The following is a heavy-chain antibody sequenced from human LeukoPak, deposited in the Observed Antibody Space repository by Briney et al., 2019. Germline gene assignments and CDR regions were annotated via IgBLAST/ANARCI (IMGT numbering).Heavy chain of an antibody. V-gene: IGHV4-59*08. CDR3: ARAVDGYCYSSNCLYNWFDP. Sequence: SETLSLTCTVSGGSISSYYWSWIRQPPGKGLEWIGYIYYSGSTNYNPSLKSRVTMSADTSKNQFSLKLFSVTAADTAIYYCARAVDGYCYSSNCLYNWFDPWGQGTLVTVSS. J-gene: IGHJ5*02. CDR1: GGSISSYY. CDR2: IYYSGST. D-gene: IGHD2-2*01.